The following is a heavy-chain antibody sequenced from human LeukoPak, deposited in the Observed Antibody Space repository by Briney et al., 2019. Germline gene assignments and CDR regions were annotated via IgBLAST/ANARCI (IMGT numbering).Heavy chain of an antibody. Sequence: GGSLRLSCAASGFTFYRFALSWVRQAPGKGLEWVSGISISGGVTYYADSVKGRFTISRDNSKNTLYLQMNSLRAEDTAVYYCARGPNKGSGYSWGQGTLVTVSS. D-gene: IGHD3-22*01. V-gene: IGHV3-23*01. CDR2: ISISGGVT. CDR3: ARGPNKGSGYS. J-gene: IGHJ5*02. CDR1: GFTFYRFA.